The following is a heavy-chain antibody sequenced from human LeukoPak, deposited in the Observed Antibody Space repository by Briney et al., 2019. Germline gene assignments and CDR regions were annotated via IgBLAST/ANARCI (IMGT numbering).Heavy chain of an antibody. J-gene: IGHJ6*02. CDR3: VRDRTVTPYGYGMDV. CDR1: GFTVSSNY. D-gene: IGHD4-17*01. CDR2: IYSGGST. Sequence: PGGSLRLSCAASGFTVSSNYMSWVRQAPGKGLEWVSVIYSGGSTYYADSVKGRFTISRDNAKNSLYLQMNSLRAEDTAAYYCVRDRTVTPYGYGMDVWGQGTTVTVSS. V-gene: IGHV3-53*01.